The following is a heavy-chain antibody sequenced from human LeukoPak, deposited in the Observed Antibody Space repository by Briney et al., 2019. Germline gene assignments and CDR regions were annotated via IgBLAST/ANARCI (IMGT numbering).Heavy chain of an antibody. CDR3: ARSRNSHDYGDYYFDC. CDR1: GNTSTGYY. Sequence: ASVKVSCKASGNTSTGYYIHWVRQAPGQGLEWMGWINPNSGGTNYAQEFQDRVTMTRDTSISTAYMELRLRSDDTAVYYCARSRNSHDYGDYYFDCWGQGTLVTVSS. CDR2: INPNSGGT. J-gene: IGHJ4*02. V-gene: IGHV1-2*02. D-gene: IGHD4-17*01.